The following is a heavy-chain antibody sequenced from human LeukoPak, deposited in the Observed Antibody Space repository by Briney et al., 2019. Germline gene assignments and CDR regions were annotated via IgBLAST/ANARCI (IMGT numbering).Heavy chain of an antibody. D-gene: IGHD5-18*01. CDR2: ISGSGGST. CDR1: GFTFSSYA. V-gene: IGHV3-23*01. Sequence: SGGSLRLSCAASGFTFSSYAMSWVRQAPGKGLEWVSAISGSGGSTYYADSVKGRFTISRDNSKNTLYLQMNSLRAEDTAVYYCAIEMGYSYGSDYWGQGTLVTVSS. J-gene: IGHJ4*02. CDR3: AIEMGYSYGSDY.